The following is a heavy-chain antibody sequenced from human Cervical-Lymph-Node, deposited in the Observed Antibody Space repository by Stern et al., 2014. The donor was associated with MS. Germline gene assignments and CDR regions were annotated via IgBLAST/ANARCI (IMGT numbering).Heavy chain of an antibody. CDR1: GFTFSSYG. J-gene: IGHJ4*02. Sequence: VQLVESGGGVVQPGRSLRLSCAASGFTFSSYGMHWVRQAPGKGLEWVAVIWYDGSNKYYADSVKGRFTISRDNSKNTLYLQMNSLRAEDTAVYYCAREGRVVAFDYWGQGTLVTVSS. CDR2: IWYDGSNK. CDR3: AREGRVVAFDY. V-gene: IGHV3-33*01. D-gene: IGHD2-2*01.